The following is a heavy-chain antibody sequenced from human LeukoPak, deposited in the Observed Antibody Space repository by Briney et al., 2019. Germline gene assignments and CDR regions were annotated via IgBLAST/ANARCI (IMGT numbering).Heavy chain of an antibody. CDR1: GYTFTSYG. CDR3: ARLPRGSYLGYYYYYYGMDV. D-gene: IGHD1-26*01. Sequence: GASVKVSCKASGYTFTSYGISWVRQAPGQGLEWMGWISAYNGNTNYAQKFQGRVTITADESTSTAYMELSSLRSEDTAVYYCARLPRGSYLGYYYYYYGMDVWGQGTTVTVSS. CDR2: ISAYNGNT. V-gene: IGHV1-18*01. J-gene: IGHJ6*02.